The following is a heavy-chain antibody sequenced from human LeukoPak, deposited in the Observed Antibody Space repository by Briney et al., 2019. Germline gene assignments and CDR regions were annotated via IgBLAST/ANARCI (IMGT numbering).Heavy chain of an antibody. J-gene: IGHJ4*02. CDR2: IYTSGST. CDR3: AREWKQLVEGGNYFDY. CDR1: RVSISSGSHY. Sequence: SQTLSLTCTVSRVSISSGSHYWSWIRQPAGTGLEWIGRIYTSGSTNYNPSLKSRVTISVDTSKNQFSLKLSSVTAADTAVYYCAREWKQLVEGGNYFDYWGQGTLVTVSS. V-gene: IGHV4-61*02. D-gene: IGHD6-6*01.